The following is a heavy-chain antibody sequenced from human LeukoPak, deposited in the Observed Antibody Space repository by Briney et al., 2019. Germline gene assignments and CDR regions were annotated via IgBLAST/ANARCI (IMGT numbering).Heavy chain of an antibody. CDR2: IRYDGSNK. Sequence: PGGSLRLSCAASGFTFSSYGMHWVRQAPGKRLEWVAFIRYDGSNKYYADSVKGRFTISRDNSKNTLYLQMNSLRAEDTAVYYCAKDRDIVVVPAAITDWGQGTLVTVSS. D-gene: IGHD2-2*02. CDR3: AKDRDIVVVPAAITD. J-gene: IGHJ4*02. V-gene: IGHV3-30*02. CDR1: GFTFSSYG.